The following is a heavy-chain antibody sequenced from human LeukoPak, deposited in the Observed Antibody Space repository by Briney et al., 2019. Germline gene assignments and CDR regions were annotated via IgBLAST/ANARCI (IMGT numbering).Heavy chain of an antibody. V-gene: IGHV4-34*01. CDR2: INHSGST. D-gene: IGHD3-22*01. Sequence: SETLSLTCAVHGGSFSGYYWSWIRQPPGKGLEWIGEINHSGSTNYNPSLKSRVTISVDTSKNQFSLKLSSVTAADTAVYYCARGGSPLYYYDSSGYYYGGVNRPLTSWGQGTLVTVSS. CDR3: ARGGSPLYYYDSSGYYYGGVNRPLTS. CDR1: GGSFSGYY. J-gene: IGHJ5*02.